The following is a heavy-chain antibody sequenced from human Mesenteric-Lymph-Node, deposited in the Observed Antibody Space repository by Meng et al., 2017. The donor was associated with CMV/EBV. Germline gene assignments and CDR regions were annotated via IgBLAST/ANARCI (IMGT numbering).Heavy chain of an antibody. V-gene: IGHV3-74*01. CDR1: GFTFTNYW. D-gene: IGHD2-21*02. CDR3: TRKMWAPTANNYGMDV. CDR2: ISNDGSTT. Sequence: GGSLRLSCAASGFTFTNYWVHWVRQVPGKGLVWVSRISNDGSTTNYADSVKGRFTISRDNSRNTLYLQMDSLRPEDTALYYCTRKMWAPTANNYGMDVWGQGTTVTVSS. J-gene: IGHJ6*02.